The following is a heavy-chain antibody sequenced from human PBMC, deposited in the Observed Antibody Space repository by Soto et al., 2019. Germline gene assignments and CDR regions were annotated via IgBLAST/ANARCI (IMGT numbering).Heavy chain of an antibody. J-gene: IGHJ6*03. V-gene: IGHV3-72*01. D-gene: IGHD3-3*01. Sequence: GPLRLSWAASGFTFSDLDMGRVRQAPGKGLEWVGRTRNKANSYTTEYAASVKGRFSISRDDSKNSLYLQMNSLKTEDTAVYYCAREGLGLRFLEWSSWYYYYYMDVWGKRTTVTVSS. CDR3: AREGLGLRFLEWSSWYYYYYMDV. CDR1: GFTFSDLD. CDR2: TRNKANSYTT.